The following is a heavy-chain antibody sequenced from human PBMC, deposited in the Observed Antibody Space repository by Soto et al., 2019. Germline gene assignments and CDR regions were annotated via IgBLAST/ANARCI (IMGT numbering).Heavy chain of an antibody. CDR3: ARDLHKKDSSGYSAYYYYYGMDV. D-gene: IGHD3-22*01. J-gene: IGHJ6*02. CDR2: IGTAGDT. V-gene: IGHV3-13*01. CDR1: GFTFSSYD. Sequence: GGSLRLSCAASGFTFSSYDMHWVRRATGKGLEWVSAIGTAGDTYYPGSVKGRFTISRENAKNSLYLQMNSLRAGDTAVYYCARDLHKKDSSGYSAYYYYYGMDVWGQGTTVTVSS.